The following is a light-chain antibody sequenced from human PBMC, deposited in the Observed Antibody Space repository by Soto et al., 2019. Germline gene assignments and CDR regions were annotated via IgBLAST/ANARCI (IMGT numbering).Light chain of an antibody. CDR3: RSYISSGNYV. J-gene: IGLJ1*01. V-gene: IGLV2-14*01. CDR2: DVS. CDR1: SSDVGDYNY. Sequence: QSALTQPASVSGSPGQSITISCTGTSSDVGDYNYVSWYQQHPDKAPKVIIYDVSNRPSGVSNRFSGSKSGNTASLTIFGLQAEDEADYYCRSYISSGNYVFGAGTKVTVL.